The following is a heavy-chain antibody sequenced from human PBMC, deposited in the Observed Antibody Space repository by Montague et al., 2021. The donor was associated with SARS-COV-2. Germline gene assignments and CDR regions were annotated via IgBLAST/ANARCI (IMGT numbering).Heavy chain of an antibody. J-gene: IGHJ4*02. CDR2: IDWDGDK. Sequence: PALVKPTPTVTLTCTFSGFSLKTPGMCVSWIRQPPGKALEWLARIDWDGDKDFSTSLKTRLTVSRDTSRNQVVLTMTNMDPGDTATYYCARTSPYSGSYKEFDYWGQGVLVTVSS. CDR3: ARTSPYSGSYKEFDY. D-gene: IGHD1-26*01. V-gene: IGHV2-70*11. CDR1: GFSLKTPGMC.